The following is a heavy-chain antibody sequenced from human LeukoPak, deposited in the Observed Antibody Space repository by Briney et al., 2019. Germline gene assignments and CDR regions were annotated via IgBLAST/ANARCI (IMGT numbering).Heavy chain of an antibody. CDR2: ISSSGSTI. Sequence: KPGGSLRLSRAASGFTFSDYYMSWIRQAPGKGLEWVSYISSSGSTIYYADSVKGRFTISRDNAKNSLYLQMNSLRAEDTAVYYCARDQIAVAGNAFDIWGQGTMVTVSS. V-gene: IGHV3-11*04. CDR1: GFTFSDYY. D-gene: IGHD6-19*01. CDR3: ARDQIAVAGNAFDI. J-gene: IGHJ3*02.